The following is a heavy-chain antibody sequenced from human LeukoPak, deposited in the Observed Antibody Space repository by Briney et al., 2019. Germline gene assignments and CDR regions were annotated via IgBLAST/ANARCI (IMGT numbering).Heavy chain of an antibody. CDR1: GFTVSSNY. J-gene: IGHJ5*02. CDR3: ARDASSSWYKGYFWFDP. CDR2: ISSSGSTI. V-gene: IGHV3-11*04. Sequence: GGSLRLSCAASGFTVSSNYMSWVRQAPGKGLEWVSYISSSGSTIYYADSVKGRFTISRDNAKNSLYLQMDSLRAEDTAVYYCARDASSSWYKGYFWFDPWGQGTLVTVSS. D-gene: IGHD6-13*01.